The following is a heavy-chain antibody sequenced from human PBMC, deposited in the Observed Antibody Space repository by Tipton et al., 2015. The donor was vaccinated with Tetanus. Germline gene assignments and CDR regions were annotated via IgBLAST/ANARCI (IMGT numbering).Heavy chain of an antibody. CDR3: ARDFRPIFGVAQPFDP. Sequence: SLRLSCAASGFTFSDYGMSWVRQAPGKGLEWVSSISGSGVQTNYADSVKGRFTVSRDNSKNSLYLQMNSLRDEDTAIYYCARDFRPIFGVAQPFDPWGQGTLVTVPS. J-gene: IGHJ5*02. CDR1: GFTFSDYG. CDR2: ISGSGVQT. V-gene: IGHV3-23*01. D-gene: IGHD3-3*01.